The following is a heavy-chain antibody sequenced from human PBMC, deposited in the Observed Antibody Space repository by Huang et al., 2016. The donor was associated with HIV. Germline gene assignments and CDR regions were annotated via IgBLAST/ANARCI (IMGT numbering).Heavy chain of an antibody. CDR3: ARGFGSGYYFDAFDM. V-gene: IGHV1-8*03. Sequence: MQLAQSGAEVKKPGASVKVSCKASGYTFTRYDVNWVRQAAGQGLEWMGWVNPKSGNVGYSKKFQGRVSIMRDTSTNTAYLEVPSLRSEDTAVYYCARGFGSGYYFDAFDMWGQGTMVTVSS. D-gene: IGHD3-22*01. J-gene: IGHJ3*02. CDR2: VNPKSGNV. CDR1: GYTFTRYD.